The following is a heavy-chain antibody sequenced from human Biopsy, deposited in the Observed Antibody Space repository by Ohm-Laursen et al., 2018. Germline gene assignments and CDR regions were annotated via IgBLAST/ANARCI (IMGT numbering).Heavy chain of an antibody. CDR3: ALQSVAQMKNFDY. CDR2: ISPKSGDT. Sequence: GASVKVSCQASGFSFTGYYIHWVRQAPGQGLEWMGWISPKSGDTNYAHKFQGNITMTRDTSMSTAYMEMSRLRCDDTAVYYCALQSVAQMKNFDYWGQGTLVTVSS. D-gene: IGHD6-19*01. CDR1: GFSFTGYY. V-gene: IGHV1-2*02. J-gene: IGHJ4*02.